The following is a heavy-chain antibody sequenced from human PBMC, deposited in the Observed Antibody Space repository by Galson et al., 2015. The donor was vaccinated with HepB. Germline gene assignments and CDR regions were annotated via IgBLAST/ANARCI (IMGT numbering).Heavy chain of an antibody. Sequence: SLRLSCAGSGFTFSGSTIHWVRQAPGRGLEWISGISGNGDSTFYADSVKGRFTVSRDNSNNMLYLQMNSLRAEDAGLYFCAKGYGLFDSWGQGILVTVSS. CDR1: GFTFSGST. J-gene: IGHJ5*01. CDR3: AKGYGLFDS. V-gene: IGHV3-23*01. CDR2: ISGNGDST. D-gene: IGHD5-18*01.